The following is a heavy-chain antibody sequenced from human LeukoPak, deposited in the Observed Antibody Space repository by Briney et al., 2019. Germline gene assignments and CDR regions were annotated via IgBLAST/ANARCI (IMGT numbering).Heavy chain of an antibody. J-gene: IGHJ4*02. CDR3: ARGSDILTGYYTLDY. Sequence: SETLSLTCTVSGGSISSYYWSCIRQPAGKGLEWSGRIYTSGSTNYNPSLKSRGTMSVDTSKNQFSLKLSSVTAADTAVYYCARGSDILTGYYTLDYWGQGTLVTVSS. V-gene: IGHV4-4*07. CDR1: GGSISSYY. D-gene: IGHD3-9*01. CDR2: IYTSGST.